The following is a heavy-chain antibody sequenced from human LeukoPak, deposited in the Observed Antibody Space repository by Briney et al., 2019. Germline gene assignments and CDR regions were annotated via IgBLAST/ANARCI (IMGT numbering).Heavy chain of an antibody. CDR3: ARLRLGVGSAFDI. D-gene: IGHD3-16*01. V-gene: IGHV4-59*08. Sequence: SETLSLTCTVSGGSISSYYWSWVRRPPGKGLEWIGYIYYSGSTNYNPSLKSRVTISVDTSKNQFSLKLSSVTAADTAVYYCARLRLGVGSAFDIWGQGTMVTVSS. CDR1: GGSISSYY. CDR2: IYYSGST. J-gene: IGHJ3*02.